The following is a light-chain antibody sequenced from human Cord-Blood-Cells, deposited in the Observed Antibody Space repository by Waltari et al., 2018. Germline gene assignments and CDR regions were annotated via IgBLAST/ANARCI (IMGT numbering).Light chain of an antibody. J-gene: IGLJ2*01. V-gene: IGLV2-14*01. CDR1: SSDVGGYND. CDR3: SSYTSSSVV. CDR2: DVS. Sequence: QSALTPPASVSGSPGQSITISCPGSSSDVGGYNDVSSYQQHPGKAPKLMIYDVSNRPSGDSNRFSGSKSGNTASLTISGLQAEDEADYYCSSYTSSSVVFGGGTKLTVL.